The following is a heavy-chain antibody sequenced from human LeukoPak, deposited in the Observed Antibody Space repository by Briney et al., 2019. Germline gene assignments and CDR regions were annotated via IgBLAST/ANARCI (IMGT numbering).Heavy chain of an antibody. CDR3: ARGPIAAASRGWFDP. CDR1: GYTFTSYY. J-gene: IGHJ5*02. Sequence: ASVKVSCKASGYTFTSYYMHWVRQAPGQGLEWMGIINPSGGSTSYAQKFQGRVTMTRDTSTSTVYMELSSLRSEDTAVYYCARGPIAAASRGWFDPWGQGTLVTVSS. CDR2: INPSGGST. D-gene: IGHD6-13*01. V-gene: IGHV1-46*01.